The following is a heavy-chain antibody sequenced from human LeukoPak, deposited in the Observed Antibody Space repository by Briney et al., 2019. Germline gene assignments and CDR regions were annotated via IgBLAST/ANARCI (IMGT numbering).Heavy chain of an antibody. Sequence: SGPTLVNPTQTLTLTCTFSGSSLSTSGMCVSWIRQPPGRALEWLARIDWDDDKYYSTSLSTTLSISKDTFKNQVVLTLTNMDPVDTATCYCARIQRNYSTRGAYYYIDVWGKGTTVTVSS. CDR1: GSSLSTSGMC. CDR2: IDWDDDK. D-gene: IGHD4-11*01. CDR3: ARIQRNYSTRGAYYYIDV. V-gene: IGHV2-70*11. J-gene: IGHJ6*03.